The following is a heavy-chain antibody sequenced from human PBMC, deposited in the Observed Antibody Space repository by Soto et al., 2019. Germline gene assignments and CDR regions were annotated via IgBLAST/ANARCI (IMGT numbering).Heavy chain of an antibody. Sequence: GESLKISCKGSGYSFTSYWIGWVRQMPGKGLEWMGIIYPGDSDTRYSPSFQGQVTISADKSISTAYLQWSSLKASDTAMYYCARRQGRITIFGVVSPLGWFDPWGQGTLVTVSS. V-gene: IGHV5-51*01. J-gene: IGHJ5*02. CDR3: ARRQGRITIFGVVSPLGWFDP. CDR2: IYPGDSDT. CDR1: GYSFTSYW. D-gene: IGHD3-3*01.